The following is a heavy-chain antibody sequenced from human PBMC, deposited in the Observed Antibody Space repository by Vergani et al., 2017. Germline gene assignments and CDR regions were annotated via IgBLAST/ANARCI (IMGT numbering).Heavy chain of an antibody. CDR2: IIPIFGTA. CDR1: GGTFSSYA. Sequence: QVQLVQSGAEVKKPGSSVKVSCKASGGTFSSYAISWVRQAPGQGLEWMGRIIPIFGTANYAQKFQGRVTTTADESTSTAYMELSSLRSEDTAVYYCGRDVNXYDSSGCPRAPFDYWGQGTLVTVSS. D-gene: IGHD3-22*01. V-gene: IGHV1-69*13. CDR3: GRDVNXYDSSGCPRAPFDY. J-gene: IGHJ4*02.